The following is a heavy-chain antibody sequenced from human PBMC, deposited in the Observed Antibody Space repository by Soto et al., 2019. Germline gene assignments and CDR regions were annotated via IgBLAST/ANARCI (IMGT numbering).Heavy chain of an antibody. Sequence: EVQLLESGGGLVQPGGSLRLSCAASGFTFSNYAMSWVHQAPGKGLEWVSTISGGGDSTYYADSVKGRFTISRDNSKNTLYLQVNSLRAEDTAAYYCAKRSLTPAAMKSPFDYWGQGTLVTVSS. CDR1: GFTFSNYA. J-gene: IGHJ4*02. CDR2: ISGGGDST. D-gene: IGHD2-2*01. CDR3: AKRSLTPAAMKSPFDY. V-gene: IGHV3-23*01.